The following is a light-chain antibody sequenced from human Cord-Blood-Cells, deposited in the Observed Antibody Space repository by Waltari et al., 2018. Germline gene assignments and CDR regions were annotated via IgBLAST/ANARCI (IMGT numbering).Light chain of an antibody. J-gene: IGKJ4*01. Sequence: DIQMTQSPSSLSASVGDRVTITCRASQSISSYLNWYQQEPGKAPKLLIYASSSLQSGIPSRFSGSRSGTDFPLTISSLQPEDFATYYCQQSYSTPVLTSGGRTKVEIK. CDR1: QSISSY. CDR3: QQSYSTPVLT. V-gene: IGKV1-39*01. CDR2: ASS.